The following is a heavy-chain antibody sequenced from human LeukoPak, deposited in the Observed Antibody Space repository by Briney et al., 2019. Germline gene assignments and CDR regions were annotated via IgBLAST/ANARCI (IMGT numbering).Heavy chain of an antibody. CDR1: GGTFSSYA. Sequence: ASVKVSCKASGGTFSSYAISWVRQAPGQGLEWMGGIIPIFGTANYAQKFQGRVTITADESTSTAYMELSSLRSEDTAVYYCARGHPSATGYSSGWYFHYWGQGTLVTVSS. CDR3: ARGHPSATGYSSGWYFHY. J-gene: IGHJ4*02. CDR2: IIPIFGTA. D-gene: IGHD6-19*01. V-gene: IGHV1-69*13.